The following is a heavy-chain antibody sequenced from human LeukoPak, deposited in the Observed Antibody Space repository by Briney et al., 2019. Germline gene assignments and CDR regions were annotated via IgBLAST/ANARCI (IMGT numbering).Heavy chain of an antibody. V-gene: IGHV4-4*07. CDR2: IYTSGST. CDR1: GGSISSYY. CDR3: ASHDSPNWYFDL. D-gene: IGHD2-15*01. Sequence: PSETLSLTCTVSGGSISSYYWSWIRQPGGKALEWIGRIYTSGSTNYNPSLKSRVTMSVDTSKNQFSLKLSSVTAADTAVYYCASHDSPNWYFDLWGRGTLVTVSS. J-gene: IGHJ2*01.